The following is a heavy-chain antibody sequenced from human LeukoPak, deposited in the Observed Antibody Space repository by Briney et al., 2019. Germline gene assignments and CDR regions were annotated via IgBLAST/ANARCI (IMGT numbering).Heavy chain of an antibody. CDR2: IYYSGGT. J-gene: IGHJ3*02. D-gene: IGHD5-18*01. V-gene: IGHV4-59*01. CDR1: GGSISSYY. Sequence: SETLSLTCTVSGGSISSYYWSWIRQPPGKGLEWIGYIYYSGGTNYNPSLKSRVTISVDTSKNQFSLKLSSVTAADTAVYYCATASYESGYSYGYSPYAFDIWGQGTMVTVSS. CDR3: ATASYESGYSYGYSPYAFDI.